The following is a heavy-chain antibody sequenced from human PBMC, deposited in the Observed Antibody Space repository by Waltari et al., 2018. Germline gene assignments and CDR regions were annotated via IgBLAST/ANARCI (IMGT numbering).Heavy chain of an antibody. D-gene: IGHD2-15*01. V-gene: IGHV4-59*11. Sequence: QVQLQESGPGLVKPSETLSLTCTVSGGSISSHYWSWIRQPPGKGLEWIGYIYYSGRTNYNPSLKSRGTISVDTSKNQFSLKLSSVTAADTAVYYCARDGGSGGSCYFDYWGQGTLVTVSS. CDR3: ARDGGSGGSCYFDY. CDR2: IYYSGRT. CDR1: GGSISSHY. J-gene: IGHJ4*02.